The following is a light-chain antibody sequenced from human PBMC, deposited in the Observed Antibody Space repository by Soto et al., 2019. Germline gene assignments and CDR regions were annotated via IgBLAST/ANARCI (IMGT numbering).Light chain of an antibody. CDR1: QSVSSN. CDR3: QQLRT. V-gene: IGKV3-15*01. J-gene: IGKJ1*01. Sequence: EIVMTQSPATLSVSPGERATLSCRASQSVSSNLAWYQQKPGQAPRLLIYGASTRATGIPARFSGSGSGTEFTLTISSRQSEEFVVYYCQQLRTFGHGTKVEIK. CDR2: GAS.